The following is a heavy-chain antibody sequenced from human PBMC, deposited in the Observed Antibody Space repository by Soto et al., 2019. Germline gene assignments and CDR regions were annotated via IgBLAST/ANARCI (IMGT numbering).Heavy chain of an antibody. Sequence: QVQLVQSGADVKKPGASVKVSCKASGYTFTSYDINWVRQATGQGLEWIGWMSPKTGNTGYAQNFQGRVTMTRNPSISTAYMELSSLTSEDTAVYYCARGPPDWGFDCWGQGTLVPVSS. J-gene: IGHJ4*02. CDR1: GYTFTSYD. D-gene: IGHD7-27*01. V-gene: IGHV1-8*01. CDR3: ARGPPDWGFDC. CDR2: MSPKTGNT.